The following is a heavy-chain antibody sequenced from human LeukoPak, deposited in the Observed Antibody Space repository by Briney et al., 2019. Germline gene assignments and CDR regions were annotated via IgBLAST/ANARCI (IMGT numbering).Heavy chain of an antibody. CDR1: GFTFSSYG. CDR2: IRFDGSEK. CDR3: AKQGLVPATAGD. D-gene: IGHD2-2*01. J-gene: IGHJ4*02. V-gene: IGHV3-30*02. Sequence: GGSLRLSCAASGFTFSSYGMSWARQAPGKGLEWLSFIRFDGSEKYYADSVKARFSISRDNSMNTLYLQMNSLRPEDTAVYYCAKQGLVPATAGDWGQGTLVTVSS.